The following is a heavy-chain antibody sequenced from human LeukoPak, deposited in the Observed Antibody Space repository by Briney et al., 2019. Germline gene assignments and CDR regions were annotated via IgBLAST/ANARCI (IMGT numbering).Heavy chain of an antibody. Sequence: ASVKVSCKASGYTFTSYGISWVRQAPGQGLEWMGWISAYNGNTNYAQKLQGRVTMTTDTPTSTAYMELRSLRSDDTAVYYCARGEDYYDSSGYYSLRFDYWGQGTPVTVSS. J-gene: IGHJ4*02. V-gene: IGHV1-18*01. CDR3: ARGEDYYDSSGYYSLRFDY. D-gene: IGHD3-22*01. CDR2: ISAYNGNT. CDR1: GYTFTSYG.